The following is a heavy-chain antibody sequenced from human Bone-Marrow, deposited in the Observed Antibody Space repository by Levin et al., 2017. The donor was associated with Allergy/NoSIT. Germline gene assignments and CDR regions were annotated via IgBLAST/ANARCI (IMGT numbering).Heavy chain of an antibody. CDR2: ISNDGSNK. V-gene: IGHV3-30*18. D-gene: IGHD3-3*01. CDR3: AKCKSGFGITIFGVGLDP. CDR1: GFTFSSYG. Sequence: GGSLRLSCAASGFTFSSYGMYWVRQAPGKGLEWVAVISNDGSNKYHVDSVKGRFTISRDNSKNTLHLQMNSLRAEDTALYYCAKCKSGFGITIFGVGLDPWGQGTLVTVSS. J-gene: IGHJ5*02.